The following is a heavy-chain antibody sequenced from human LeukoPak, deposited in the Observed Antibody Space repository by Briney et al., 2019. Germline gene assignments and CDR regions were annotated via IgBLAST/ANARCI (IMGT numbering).Heavy chain of an antibody. J-gene: IGHJ4*02. CDR1: GFTFSNYA. V-gene: IGHV3-23*01. D-gene: IGHD3-10*01. CDR3: AKDSDYNSGSFDY. CDR2: ISGSGVST. Sequence: GGSLRLSCAASGFTFSNYAVSWVRQAPGKGLEWVSAISGSGVSTFYADSVKGRFTVSGDNSKNTLYLQMNSLRAEDTAVYYCAKDSDYNSGSFDYWGQGTLVTVSS.